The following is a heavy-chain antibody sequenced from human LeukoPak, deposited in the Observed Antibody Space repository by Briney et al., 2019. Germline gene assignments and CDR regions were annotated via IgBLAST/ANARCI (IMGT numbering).Heavy chain of an antibody. Sequence: APVKVSCKASGYIFTGYYMHWVRQAPGQGLEWMAWINPNSGDTNYAQKFQGRVTMTRDTSIRTAYMELSRLRSDDTAVYYCARSDYYYYYMDVWGKGTTVTVSS. J-gene: IGHJ6*03. CDR1: GYIFTGYY. CDR3: ARSDYYYYYMDV. V-gene: IGHV1-2*02. CDR2: INPNSGDT.